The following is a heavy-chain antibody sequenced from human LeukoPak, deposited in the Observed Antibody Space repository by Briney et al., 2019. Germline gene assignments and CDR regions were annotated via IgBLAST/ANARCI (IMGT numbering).Heavy chain of an antibody. CDR3: ARERGTVAVRRGYFDY. Sequence: GGSLRLSCAASGFAFSNYVLHWVRQAPGKGLESVSAITSNGGTTYYADSVKGRFTISRDNPKNSLYLQMNSLRVEDTAVYCCARERGTVAVRRGYFDYWGQGTLVTVSS. J-gene: IGHJ4*02. CDR1: GFAFSNYV. V-gene: IGHV3-64*02. D-gene: IGHD6-6*01. CDR2: ITSNGGTT.